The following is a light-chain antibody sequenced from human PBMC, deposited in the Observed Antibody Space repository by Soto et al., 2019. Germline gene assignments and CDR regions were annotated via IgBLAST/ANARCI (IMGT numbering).Light chain of an antibody. CDR2: DAS. Sequence: EILLTQSPATLSLSPGEIATLSCRASQSVSSSLAWYQHKPGQAPRLLIYDASTRATGIPARFSGSESGAVFTLRISSLQPEDFATYYCQQLNSYPLTFGGGT. CDR3: QQLNSYPLT. V-gene: IGKV3-15*01. J-gene: IGKJ4*01. CDR1: QSVSSS.